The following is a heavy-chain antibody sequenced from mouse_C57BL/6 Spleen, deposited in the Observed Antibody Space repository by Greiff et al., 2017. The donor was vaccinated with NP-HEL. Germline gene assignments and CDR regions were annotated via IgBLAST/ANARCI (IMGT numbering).Heavy chain of an antibody. CDR3: ARWSTVVATDWYFDV. V-gene: IGHV1-82*01. Sequence: QVQLKESGPELVKPGASVKISCKASGYAFSSSWMNWVKQRPGKGLEWIGRIYPGDGDTNYNGKFKGKATLTADKSSSTAYMQLSSLTSEYSAVYFWARWSTVVATDWYFDVWGTGTTVTVSS. J-gene: IGHJ1*03. D-gene: IGHD1-1*01. CDR2: IYPGDGDT. CDR1: GYAFSSSW.